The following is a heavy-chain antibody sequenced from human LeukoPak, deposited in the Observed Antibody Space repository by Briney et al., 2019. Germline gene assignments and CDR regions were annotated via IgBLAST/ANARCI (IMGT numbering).Heavy chain of an antibody. CDR3: ARGLVVPAAYSTSLFDY. Sequence: PSETLSLTCAVSGGSISSGGYSWSWIRQPPGKGLEWIGYIYHSGSTYYNPSLKSRVTISVDRSKNQFSLKLSSVTAADTAVYYCARGLVVPAAYSTSLFDYWGQGTLVTVSS. CDR2: IYHSGST. V-gene: IGHV4-30-2*01. CDR1: GGSISSGGYS. D-gene: IGHD2-2*01. J-gene: IGHJ4*02.